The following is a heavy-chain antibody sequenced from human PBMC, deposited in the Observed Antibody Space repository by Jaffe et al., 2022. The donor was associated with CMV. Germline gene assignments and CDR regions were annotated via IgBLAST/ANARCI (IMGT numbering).Heavy chain of an antibody. D-gene: IGHD3-22*01. CDR2: ISGSGGST. Sequence: EVQLLESGGGLVQPGGSLRLSCAASGFTFSSYAMSWVRQAPGKGLEWVSAISGSGGSTYYADSVKGRFTISRDNSKNTLYLQMNSLRAEDTAVYYCAKDPLAGYYYDSSGYSAYYFDYWGQGTLVTVSS. V-gene: IGHV3-23*01. J-gene: IGHJ4*02. CDR3: AKDPLAGYYYDSSGYSAYYFDY. CDR1: GFTFSSYA.